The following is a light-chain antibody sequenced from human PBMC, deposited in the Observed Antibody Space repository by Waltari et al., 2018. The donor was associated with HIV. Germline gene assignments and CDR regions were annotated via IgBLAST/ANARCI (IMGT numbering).Light chain of an antibody. CDR2: GNS. Sequence: QSVLTQPPSVSGAPGQRVTISCTGSSSNIGAGYHVHWYQHLPGTAPKLLIYGNSNRPSGIPDRFSASKSGTSASLAITGLQAEDEADYYCQSYDRRRSGYVFGTGTKVTVL. J-gene: IGLJ1*01. CDR3: QSYDRRRSGYV. V-gene: IGLV1-40*01. CDR1: SSNIGAGYH.